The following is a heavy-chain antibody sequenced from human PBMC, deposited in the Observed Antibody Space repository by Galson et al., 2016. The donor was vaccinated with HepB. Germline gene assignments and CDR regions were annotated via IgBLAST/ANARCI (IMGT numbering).Heavy chain of an antibody. V-gene: IGHV3-23*01. CDR2: ISGTGGST. CDR3: AKGRTAAADYYFDY. J-gene: IGHJ4*02. CDR1: GFTFSNYA. D-gene: IGHD6-13*01. Sequence: SLRLSCAASGFTFSNYAMSWVRQAPGRGLEWVSTISGTGGSTYYADSVKGRFKISRDSSKNMLYLQMSNLRVENTAVFYCAKGRTAAADYYFDYWGRGTLVSVSS.